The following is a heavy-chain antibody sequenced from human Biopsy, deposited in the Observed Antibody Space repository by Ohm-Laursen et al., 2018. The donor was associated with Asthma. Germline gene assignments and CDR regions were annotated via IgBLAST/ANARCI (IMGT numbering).Heavy chain of an antibody. J-gene: IGHJ6*02. Sequence: SSVKVSCKISGYAFNSAGITWVRQAPGQGLEWMGWISVYNGNTKVAQKLQDRVTMITDTSTSTAYMELRSLRSDDTAVYFCARAVDYSHYYGIDVWGQGTTVTVS. V-gene: IGHV1-18*01. CDR2: ISVYNGNT. CDR1: GYAFNSAG. CDR3: ARAVDYSHYYGIDV. D-gene: IGHD3-10*01.